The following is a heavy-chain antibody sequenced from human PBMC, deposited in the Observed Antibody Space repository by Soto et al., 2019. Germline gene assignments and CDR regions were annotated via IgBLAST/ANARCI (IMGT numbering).Heavy chain of an antibody. CDR3: AGALGVSPRPKGY. CDR1: GFTFNSYW. D-gene: IGHD2-8*01. V-gene: IGHV3-7*03. J-gene: IGHJ4*02. Sequence: EVQLVESGGGLVQPGGSLRLSCAASGFTFNSYWGNWVRQAPGKGLEWVANINQDGSDKYYVDSVKGRFTISRDNVKNSLFLQLNGLRAEDAAIYYGAGALGVSPRPKGYWGKGPLVTVPS. CDR2: INQDGSDK.